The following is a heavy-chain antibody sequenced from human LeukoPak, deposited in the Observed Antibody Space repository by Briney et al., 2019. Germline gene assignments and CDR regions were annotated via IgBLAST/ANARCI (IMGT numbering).Heavy chain of an antibody. Sequence: GGSLRLSCAASGFTFSSYSMNWVRQAPGKGLEWVSSISSSSSYIYYADSVKGRFTISRDNSKNTLYLQVNSLRVEDTAVYYCARGVSSSWYEVGFDYWGQGTLVTVSS. J-gene: IGHJ4*02. V-gene: IGHV3-21*01. D-gene: IGHD6-13*01. CDR3: ARGVSSSWYEVGFDY. CDR2: ISSSSSYI. CDR1: GFTFSSYS.